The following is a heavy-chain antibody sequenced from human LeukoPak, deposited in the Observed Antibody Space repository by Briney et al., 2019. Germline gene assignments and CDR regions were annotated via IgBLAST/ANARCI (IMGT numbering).Heavy chain of an antibody. J-gene: IGHJ4*02. CDR1: GGSFSGYY. D-gene: IGHD1-26*01. CDR3: AREMGYSGSYYFDY. V-gene: IGHV4-34*01. Sequence: PSETLSLTCAVYGGSFSGYYWSWIRQPPGKGLEWIGEINHSGSTNYNPSLKSRVTISVDTSKNQFSLKLSSVTAADTAVYYCAREMGYSGSYYFDYWGQGTLVTVSS. CDR2: INHSGST.